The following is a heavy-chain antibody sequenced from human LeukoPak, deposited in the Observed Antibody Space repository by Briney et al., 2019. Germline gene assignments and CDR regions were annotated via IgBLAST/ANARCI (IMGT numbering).Heavy chain of an antibody. D-gene: IGHD6-13*01. J-gene: IGHJ4*02. V-gene: IGHV4-59*12. Sequence: KPSETLSLTCTVSGGSISSYYWSWIRQPPGEGLEWIGYIYYSGSTNYNPSLKSRVTISVDTSKNQFSLKLSSVTAADTAVYYCARGPAVGAGTGFDYWGQGTLVTVSS. CDR3: ARGPAVGAGTGFDY. CDR2: IYYSGST. CDR1: GGSISSYY.